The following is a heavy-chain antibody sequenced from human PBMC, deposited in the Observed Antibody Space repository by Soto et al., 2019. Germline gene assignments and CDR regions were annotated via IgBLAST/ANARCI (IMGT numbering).Heavy chain of an antibody. Sequence: PSETLSLTWAVSGGSISSCVYSWSWIRQPPGKGLEWIGYIYHSGSTYYNPSLKSRVTISVDRSKNQFSLKLNSVTVADTAIYYCARDRPIRDSGSPSLDPWGQGIQVTVSS. CDR2: IYHSGST. CDR1: GGSISSCVYS. CDR3: ARDRPIRDSGSPSLDP. D-gene: IGHD3-10*01. V-gene: IGHV4-30-2*01. J-gene: IGHJ5*02.